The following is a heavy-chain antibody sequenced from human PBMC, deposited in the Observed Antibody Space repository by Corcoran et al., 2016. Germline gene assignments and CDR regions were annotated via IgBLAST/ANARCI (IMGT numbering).Heavy chain of an antibody. CDR2: IYPGDSDT. V-gene: IGHV5-51*01. D-gene: IGHD3-22*01. J-gene: IGHJ4*02. CDR1: GYSFTSYW. CDR3: ARHPPHYDSSGYYYAGLDY. Sequence: EVQLVQSGAEVKKPGESLKISCKGSGYSFTSYWIGWVRQMPGKGLEWMGIIYPGDSDTRYSPSFQGQVTISADKSISTAYLQWSSLKASDTAMYYCARHPPHYDSSGYYYAGLDYWGQGTLVTVSS.